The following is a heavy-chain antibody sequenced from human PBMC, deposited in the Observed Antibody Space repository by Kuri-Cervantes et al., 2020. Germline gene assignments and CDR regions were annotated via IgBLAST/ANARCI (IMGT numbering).Heavy chain of an antibody. V-gene: IGHV4-39*07. CDR1: GGSISSSSYY. Sequence: GSLRLSCTVSGGSISSSSYYWGWIRQPPGKGLEWIGSIYYSGSTYYNPSLKSRVTISVDTSKNQFSLKLSSVTAADTAVYYCARAKSAIYGDYPRRSGYFDYWGQGTLVTVSS. D-gene: IGHD4-17*01. CDR2: IYYSGST. CDR3: ARAKSAIYGDYPRRSGYFDY. J-gene: IGHJ4*02.